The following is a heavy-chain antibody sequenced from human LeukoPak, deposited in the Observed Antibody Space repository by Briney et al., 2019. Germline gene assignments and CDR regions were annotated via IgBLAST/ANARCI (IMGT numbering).Heavy chain of an antibody. Sequence: SETLSLTCAVSGVSITSSHHYWGWIRQPPGTGLEWIGTIYSTGSTYYNPSLRTRLTISVDTSKNQFSLKLSSVTATDTAIYFCARVIRPTGYYSNPKSGAFDFWGQGTLVTVSS. V-gene: IGHV4-39*01. CDR2: IYSTGST. CDR3: ARVIRPTGYYSNPKSGAFDF. J-gene: IGHJ4*02. CDR1: GVSITSSHHY. D-gene: IGHD3-9*01.